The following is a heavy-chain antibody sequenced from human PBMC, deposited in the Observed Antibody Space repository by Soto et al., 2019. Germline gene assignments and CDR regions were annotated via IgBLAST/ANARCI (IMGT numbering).Heavy chain of an antibody. D-gene: IGHD3-10*01. CDR2: ISWDGGST. CDR1: GFTFDDYT. J-gene: IGHJ6*02. CDR3: AKASGLWFGELSYGMDV. V-gene: IGHV3-43*01. Sequence: PGGSLRLSCAASGFTFDDYTMHWVRQAPGKGLEWVSLISWDGGSTYYADSVMGRFTISRDNSKNSLYLQMTSLRTEDTALYYCAKASGLWFGELSYGMDVWGQGTTVTVSS.